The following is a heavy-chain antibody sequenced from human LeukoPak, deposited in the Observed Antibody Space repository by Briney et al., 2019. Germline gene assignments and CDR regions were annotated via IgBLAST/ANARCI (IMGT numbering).Heavy chain of an antibody. Sequence: PGGSLRLSCAASGFTFSSYAMHWVRQAPGKGLEWVAVISYDGSNKYYADSVKGRFTISRDNSKNTLYLQMNSLRAEDTAVYYCVRDFHVFAYYGFGDYWGQGTLVTVSS. CDR1: GFTFSSYA. CDR3: VRDFHVFAYYGFGDY. J-gene: IGHJ4*02. D-gene: IGHD1-26*01. V-gene: IGHV3-30-3*01. CDR2: ISYDGSNK.